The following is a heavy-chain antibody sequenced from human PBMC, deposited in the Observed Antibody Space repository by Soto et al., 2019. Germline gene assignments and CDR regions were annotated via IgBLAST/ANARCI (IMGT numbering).Heavy chain of an antibody. CDR1: GFTFDDYT. D-gene: IGHD1-26*01. V-gene: IGHV3-43*01. Sequence: EVQLVESGGVVVQPGGSLRLSCAASGFTFDDYTMHWVRQAPGKGLEWVSLISWDGGSTYYADSVKGRFTISRDNSKKTLYRQMDSLRTEDTALYYCGKTSGRQATFYGFDICGRGAMVTVSA. CDR3: GKTSGRQATFYGFDI. J-gene: IGHJ3*02. CDR2: ISWDGGST.